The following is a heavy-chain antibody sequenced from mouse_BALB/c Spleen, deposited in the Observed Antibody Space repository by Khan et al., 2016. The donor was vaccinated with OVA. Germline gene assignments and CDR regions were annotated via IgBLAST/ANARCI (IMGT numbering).Heavy chain of an antibody. CDR2: IFPGTGTT. V-gene: IGHV1S132*01. CDR1: GYTFTNYW. CDR3: ARGYFGNYEFAY. Sequence: QVRLQQSGAELVKPGASVKLSCKTSGYTFTNYWIQWVKQRPGQGLGWIGQIFPGTGTTYSNENFKAKATLTVDTSSSTAYMQLSSLTSEDSAGYFCARGYFGNYEFAYWGQGTLVTVSA. J-gene: IGHJ3*01. D-gene: IGHD2-1*01.